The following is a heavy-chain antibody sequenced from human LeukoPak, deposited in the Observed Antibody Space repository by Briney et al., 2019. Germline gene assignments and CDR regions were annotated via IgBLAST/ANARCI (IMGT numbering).Heavy chain of an antibody. CDR1: GGSIGSKSYY. Sequence: SETLSLTCTVSGGSIGSKSYYWGWIRQPPGKGLEWIGNVDYGGTTTYNPSLKSRVTISVDTSKNQFSLELRSVTAADAAVFYCARLVGTTAAVYFNTYFDYWGQGALITVSS. V-gene: IGHV4-39*01. J-gene: IGHJ4*02. D-gene: IGHD1-26*01. CDR2: VDYGGTT. CDR3: ARLVGTTAAVYFNTYFDY.